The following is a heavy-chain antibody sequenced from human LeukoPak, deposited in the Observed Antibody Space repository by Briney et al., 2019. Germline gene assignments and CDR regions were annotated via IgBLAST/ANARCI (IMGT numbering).Heavy chain of an antibody. D-gene: IGHD3-22*01. CDR2: ISSSGSTI. Sequence: PGGSLRLSCAASGFTFSSYEMNWVRQAPGKGLEWVSYISSSGSTIYYADSVKGRFTISRDNAKNSLYLQMNSLRAEDTAVYYCARDYYDSSGYYYGDYWGQGTLVTVSS. CDR3: ARDYYDSSGYYYGDY. CDR1: GFTFSSYE. J-gene: IGHJ4*02. V-gene: IGHV3-48*03.